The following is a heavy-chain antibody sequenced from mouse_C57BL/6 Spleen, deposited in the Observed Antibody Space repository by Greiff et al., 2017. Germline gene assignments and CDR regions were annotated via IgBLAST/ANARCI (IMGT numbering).Heavy chain of an antibody. Sequence: QVQLQQSGAELVKPGASVKISCKASGYAFSSYWMNWVKQRPGKGLEWIGQIYPGDGDTNYNGKFKGKATLTADKSSSTAYMQLSSLTSEDSAVYFCARKGDYYGSSFDVWGTGTTVTVAS. J-gene: IGHJ1*03. V-gene: IGHV1-80*01. CDR1: GYAFSSYW. CDR3: ARKGDYYGSSFDV. D-gene: IGHD1-1*01. CDR2: IYPGDGDT.